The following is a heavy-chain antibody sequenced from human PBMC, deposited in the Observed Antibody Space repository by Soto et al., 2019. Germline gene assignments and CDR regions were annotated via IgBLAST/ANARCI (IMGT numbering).Heavy chain of an antibody. CDR2: ISGSGGST. J-gene: IGHJ4*02. CDR1: GFTFSSYG. CDR3: AKDLSSSWYYFDY. D-gene: IGHD6-13*01. V-gene: IGHV3-23*01. Sequence: PGGSLRLSCAASGFTFSSYGMSWVRQAPGKGLEWVSAISGSGGSTYYADSVKGRFTISRDNSKNTLYLQMNSLRAEDTAVYYCAKDLSSSWYYFDYWGQGTLVTVSS.